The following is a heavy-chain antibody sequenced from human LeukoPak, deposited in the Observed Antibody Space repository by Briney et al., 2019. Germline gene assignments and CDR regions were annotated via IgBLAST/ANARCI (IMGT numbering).Heavy chain of an antibody. CDR1: GFTFNDNA. V-gene: IGHV3-9*01. D-gene: IGHD3-22*01. J-gene: IGHJ4*02. CDR2: ISWNSGNI. Sequence: PGGSLRLSCAASGFTFNDNAMNWVRQAPGKGLEWVSGISWNSGNIGYADSVKGRFTISRDNAKNSLYLQMNSLRAEDTALYYCAKDMGYYDSSGYSAYFDYWGQGTLVTVSS. CDR3: AKDMGYYDSSGYSAYFDY.